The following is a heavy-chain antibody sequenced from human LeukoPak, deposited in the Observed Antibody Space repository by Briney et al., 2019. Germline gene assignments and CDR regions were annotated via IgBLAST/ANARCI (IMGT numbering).Heavy chain of an antibody. D-gene: IGHD5-24*01. CDR3: AKENGYNFYYFDY. CDR1: DFSFITYA. CDR2: ISGGGDAT. J-gene: IGHJ4*02. V-gene: IGHV3-23*01. Sequence: GGSLRLSCAASDFSFITYAMSWVRQAPGKGLEWVSTISGGGDATYYADSVKGRFTISRDNSKNTLYLQMNSLRAEDTAVYYCAKENGYNFYYFDYWGQGTLVTVSS.